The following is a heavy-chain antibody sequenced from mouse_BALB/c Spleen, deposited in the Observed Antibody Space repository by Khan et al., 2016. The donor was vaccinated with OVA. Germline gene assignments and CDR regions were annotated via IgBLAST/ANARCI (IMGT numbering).Heavy chain of an antibody. D-gene: IGHD4-1*01. Sequence: EVQLQESGPGLVKPSQSLSLTCTVTGYSITSDYAWNWIRLFPGNKLEWMGYISYSGSTSYNPSLKSRISITRDTSKNQFFLQLNSVTTEDTATYYCARLGPGFTFWGQGTLVTVSA. CDR2: ISYSGST. J-gene: IGHJ3*01. CDR3: ARLGPGFTF. V-gene: IGHV3-2*02. CDR1: GYSITSDYA.